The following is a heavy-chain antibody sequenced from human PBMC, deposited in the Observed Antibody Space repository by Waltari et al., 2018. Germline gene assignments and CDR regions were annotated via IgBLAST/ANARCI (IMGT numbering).Heavy chain of an antibody. Sequence: QLQLQESGPGLVKPSETLSLACTVSGCSISSGSYYWGWIRQPPGKGLEWIGTIYYSGSTDYNPSLKSRRTISVDTSKNQFSRNLSSVTAADTAVYYCASDNWNYAWFDPWGQGTLVTVSS. CDR1: GCSISSGSYY. CDR2: IYYSGST. J-gene: IGHJ5*02. V-gene: IGHV4-39*07. D-gene: IGHD1-7*01. CDR3: ASDNWNYAWFDP.